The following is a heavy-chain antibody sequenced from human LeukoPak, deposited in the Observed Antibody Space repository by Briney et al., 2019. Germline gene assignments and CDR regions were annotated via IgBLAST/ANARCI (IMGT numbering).Heavy chain of an antibody. V-gene: IGHV3-23*01. J-gene: IGHJ4*02. CDR2: ISSSAGTT. Sequence: GGSLRLSCAASGFTFSSYAMSWVRQSPGKGLDWVSAISSSAGTTYYAHSVKGGFTISRDNSKNTLYLQMNSLSADDTAVYYCARDGKSSGWYYWGQGPLVTVSS. CDR1: GFTFSSYA. D-gene: IGHD6-19*01. CDR3: ARDGKSSGWYY.